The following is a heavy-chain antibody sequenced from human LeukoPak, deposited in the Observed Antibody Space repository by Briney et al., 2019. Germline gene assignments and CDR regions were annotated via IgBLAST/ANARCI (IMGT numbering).Heavy chain of an antibody. Sequence: GGSLRLSCAASGFTFSTYNMNWVRQAPGKGLEWVSSISSSGSYIYYADSVKGRFTISRDNAKNSLYLQMNSLRVDDTAMYYCTRGYDISDYWGQGTVVTVSS. J-gene: IGHJ4*02. V-gene: IGHV3-21*01. CDR1: GFTFSTYN. CDR3: TRGYDISDY. CDR2: ISSSGSYI. D-gene: IGHD3-9*01.